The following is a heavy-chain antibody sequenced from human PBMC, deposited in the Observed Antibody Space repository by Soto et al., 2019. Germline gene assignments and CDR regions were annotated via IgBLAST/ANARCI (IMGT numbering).Heavy chain of an antibody. Sequence: EVQLVQSGAEVKKPGESLRISCKGSGYSFTSYWISWVRQMPGKGLEWMGRIDPSDSYTNYSPSFQGHVTISADKSISTAYLQWSSLKASDTAMYYCASAGRGYSSSSLDDYWGQGTLVTVSS. J-gene: IGHJ4*02. CDR2: IDPSDSYT. CDR3: ASAGRGYSSSSLDDY. V-gene: IGHV5-10-1*03. D-gene: IGHD6-6*01. CDR1: GYSFTSYW.